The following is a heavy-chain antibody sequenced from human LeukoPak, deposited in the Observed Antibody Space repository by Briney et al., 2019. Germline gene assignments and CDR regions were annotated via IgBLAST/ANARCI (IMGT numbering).Heavy chain of an antibody. D-gene: IGHD6-6*01. Sequence: PGGSLRLSCAASGFTFSRLWMSWVRQAPGKGLEWVSSISVGSRHIYYADSVKGRFTISRDNGKNSVYLQMHSLRVEDTAMYYCARDLTTSSTAYLHHWGQGTLVTVSS. J-gene: IGHJ1*01. CDR1: GFTFSRLW. CDR2: ISVGSRHI. V-gene: IGHV3-21*01. CDR3: ARDLTTSSTAYLHH.